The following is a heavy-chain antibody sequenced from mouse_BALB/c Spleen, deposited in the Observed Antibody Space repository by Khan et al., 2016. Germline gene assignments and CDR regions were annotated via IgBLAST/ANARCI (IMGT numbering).Heavy chain of an antibody. CDR1: GFTFSSYT. Sequence: EVELVESGGGLVKPGGSLKLSCAASGFTFSSYTMSWVRQTPEKRLEWVASISSGGNYTYYPDSVKGRFTISRDNAKNTLYLQVSSLKSEDTAMYCCTRGNYFDYWGQGTTLTVSS. CDR3: TRGNYFDY. CDR2: ISSGGNYT. V-gene: IGHV5-6-4*01. J-gene: IGHJ2*01.